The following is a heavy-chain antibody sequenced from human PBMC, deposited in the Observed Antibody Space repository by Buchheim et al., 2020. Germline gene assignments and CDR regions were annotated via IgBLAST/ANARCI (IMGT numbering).Heavy chain of an antibody. CDR3: ARVSVVAPAAIQHYYYGMDV. V-gene: IGHV4-34*01. CDR1: GGSFSGYY. CDR2: INHSGST. J-gene: IGHJ6*02. Sequence: QVQLQQWGAGLLKPSETLSLTCAVYGGSFSGYYWSWIRQPPGKGLEWIGEINHSGSTNYNPSLKSRVTISVDTSKNQFSLKLSSVTAADTAVYYCARVSVVAPAAIQHYYYGMDVWGQGTT. D-gene: IGHD2-2*01.